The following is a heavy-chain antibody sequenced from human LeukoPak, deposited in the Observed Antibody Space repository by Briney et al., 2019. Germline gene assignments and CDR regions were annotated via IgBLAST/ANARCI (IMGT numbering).Heavy chain of an antibody. CDR1: GFTFSSYS. J-gene: IGHJ4*02. D-gene: IGHD3-22*01. V-gene: IGHV3-21*01. CDR2: ISSSSSYI. CDR3: ARDGRGYYDSSGYFDY. Sequence: GGSLRLSCAASGFTFSSYSMNWVRQAPGKGLEWVSSISSSSSYIYYADSVKGRFTISRDNAKNSLYLQMNSLRAEDTAVYYCARDGRGYYDSSGYFDYWGQGTLVTVSS.